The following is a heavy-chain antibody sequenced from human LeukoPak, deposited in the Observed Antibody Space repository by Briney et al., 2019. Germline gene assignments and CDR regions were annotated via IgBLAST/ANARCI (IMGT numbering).Heavy chain of an antibody. V-gene: IGHV1-2*02. Sequence: ASVKVSCKASGYTFTGYYMHWVRQAPGQGLDWMGSINPNSGGTNYAQKFQGRVTMTRDTSISTAYMELSRLRSDDTAVYYCARDGKFLEWYGQTSCYMDVWGKGTTVTVSS. D-gene: IGHD3-3*01. CDR2: INPNSGGT. CDR3: ARDGKFLEWYGQTSCYMDV. CDR1: GYTFTGYY. J-gene: IGHJ6*03.